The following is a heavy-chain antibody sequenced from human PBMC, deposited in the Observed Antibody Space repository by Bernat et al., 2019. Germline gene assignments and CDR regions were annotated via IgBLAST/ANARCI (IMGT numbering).Heavy chain of an antibody. CDR1: GFTFSVSW. CDR2: INQDGSEK. D-gene: IGHD7-27*01. V-gene: IGHV3-7*03. Sequence: EVQLVESGGGLVQPGGSLRLSCAASGFTFSVSWMSWVRQAPGKGLEWVANINQDGSEKYYVDSVRGRFTISRDNAKNSLYLQMNILGADDTAVYYCARSPRTGDVDYWGQGTLVTVSS. CDR3: ARSPRTGDVDY. J-gene: IGHJ4*02.